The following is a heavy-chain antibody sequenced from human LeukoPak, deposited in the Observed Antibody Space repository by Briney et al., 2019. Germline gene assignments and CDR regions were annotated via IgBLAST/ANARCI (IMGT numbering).Heavy chain of an antibody. CDR1: GFTFSVSA. D-gene: IGHD3-10*01. J-gene: IGHJ4*02. CDR2: IRTRTNRYAT. V-gene: IGHV3-73*01. Sequence: QSGGSLRLSCAASGFTFSVSAIHWVRQASGKGLEWVGRIRTRTNRYATAYAAAVKGRFTVSRDDSKNTAYLQMSSLKAEDTAVYYCTRLDYGSDYWGQGTQVIVSS. CDR3: TRLDYGSDY.